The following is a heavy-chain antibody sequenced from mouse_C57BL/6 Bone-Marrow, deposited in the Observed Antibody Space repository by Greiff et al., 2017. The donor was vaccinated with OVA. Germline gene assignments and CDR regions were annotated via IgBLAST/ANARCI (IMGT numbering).Heavy chain of an antibody. D-gene: IGHD1-1*01. CDR3: ARRVYYCGSPWYFDV. CDR2: IYPRSGNT. V-gene: IGHV1-81*01. J-gene: IGHJ1*03. CDR1: GYTFTSYG. Sequence: QVQLQQSGAELARPGASVKLSCKASGYTFTSYGISWVKQRTGQGLEWIGEIYPRSGNTYYNEKFKGKATLPADKSSSTAYMELRSLTSEDSAVYFCARRVYYCGSPWYFDVWGTGTTVTVSS.